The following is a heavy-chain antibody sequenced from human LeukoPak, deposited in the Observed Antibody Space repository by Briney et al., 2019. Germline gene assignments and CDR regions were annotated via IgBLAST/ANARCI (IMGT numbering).Heavy chain of an antibody. Sequence: RPGGSLRLSRAASGFTFSSYAMHWVRQAPGKGLEWVAVISYDGSNKYYADSVKGRFTISRDNAKNSLYLQMNSLRPEDTALYYCVKDMTYYYGSGSHYAYWGQGTLAPSPQ. CDR2: ISYDGSNK. V-gene: IGHV3-30-3*01. J-gene: IGHJ4*02. CDR1: GFTFSSYA. D-gene: IGHD3-10*01. CDR3: VKDMTYYYGSGSHYAY.